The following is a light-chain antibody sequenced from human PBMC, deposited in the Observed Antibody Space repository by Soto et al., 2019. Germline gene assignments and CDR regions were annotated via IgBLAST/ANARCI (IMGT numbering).Light chain of an antibody. V-gene: IGKV3-15*01. CDR1: QYIGSA. CDR2: DAS. CDR3: QQYGDRPRT. J-gene: IGKJ1*01. Sequence: ELGLTQSPATLSLNPGDRAPLSCRASQYIGSAVAWYHQRSGQAPRLLIFDASIRVPTTPARFSGSVSGTEFTLTISSLESEDFAVYFCQQYGDRPRTFGQGTKV.